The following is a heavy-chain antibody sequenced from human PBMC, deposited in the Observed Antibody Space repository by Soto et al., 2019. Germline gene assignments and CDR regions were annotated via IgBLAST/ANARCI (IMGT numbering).Heavy chain of an antibody. Sequence: EVQLVESGGGLVETGGSLRLSCAASGFTFNTYSMNWVRQAPGKGLEWVSYISSRSNTIYYPDSVKGRFTISRDNAKNSLYLQLNSLRAEDTAVYCCEREKGDIGDYWGEGSLVAVCS. CDR1: GFTFNTYS. D-gene: IGHD5-12*01. J-gene: IGHJ4*02. CDR3: EREKGDIGDY. CDR2: ISSRSNTI. V-gene: IGHV3-48*01.